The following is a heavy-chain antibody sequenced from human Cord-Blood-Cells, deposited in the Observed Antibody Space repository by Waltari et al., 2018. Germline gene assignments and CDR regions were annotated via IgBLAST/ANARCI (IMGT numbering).Heavy chain of an antibody. J-gene: IGHJ3*02. CDR1: GGPISSGAYY. D-gene: IGHD3-9*01. CDR3: ARDTVVTYYDILTGYDAFDI. Sequence: QVQLQESGPGLVKPSKTLSLNCTVHGGPISSGAYYWSWIRHPPGTGLEWIGYIYYSGSTYYTPSLKSRVTISVDTSKNQFSLKLSSVTAADTAVYYCARDTVVTYYDILTGYDAFDIWGQGTMVTVSS. CDR2: IYYSGST. V-gene: IGHV4-30-4*08.